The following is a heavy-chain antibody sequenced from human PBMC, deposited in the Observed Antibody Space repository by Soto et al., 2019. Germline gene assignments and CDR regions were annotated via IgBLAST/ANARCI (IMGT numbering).Heavy chain of an antibody. V-gene: IGHV1-18*04. J-gene: IGHJ6*02. CDR2: ISAYNGNT. CDR1: GYAITSYG. D-gene: IGHD2-2*02. Sequence: ASLQVSFQDSGYAITSYGSSCVRQAPGQRLEWMRWISAYNGNTNYAQKLQGRVTMTTDTSTSTAYMELRSLRSDDTAVYYCARDGIVVVPAAIRSSYYYYGMDVWGQGTTVTFSS. CDR3: ARDGIVVVPAAIRSSYYYYGMDV.